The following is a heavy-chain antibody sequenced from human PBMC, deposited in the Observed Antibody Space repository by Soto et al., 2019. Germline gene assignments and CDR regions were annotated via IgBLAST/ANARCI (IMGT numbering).Heavy chain of an antibody. Sequence: QIQLLQSGAEVKRPGTSVKVSCQASGYTFTTYGIIWVRQAPGQGLEWMGWINPNSGHTNYAQNLQDRATMTTDTSTNTAYMELRSLRSDDTDVYFCASGQVVNFDNWFDPWGQGTLVTVSS. CDR1: GYTFTTYG. J-gene: IGHJ5*02. D-gene: IGHD3-22*01. CDR2: INPNSGHT. V-gene: IGHV1-18*01. CDR3: ASGQVVNFDNWFDP.